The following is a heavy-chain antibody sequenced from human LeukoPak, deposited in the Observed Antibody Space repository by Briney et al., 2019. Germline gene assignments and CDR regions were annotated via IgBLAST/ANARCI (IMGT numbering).Heavy chain of an antibody. CDR3: AKGEVSGGSFDY. CDR1: GFTFSSYA. V-gene: IGHV3-23*01. D-gene: IGHD2-15*01. CDR2: ISGSGGST. Sequence: GGSLRLSCAASGFTFSSYAMSWVRQAPGKGLEWVSAISGSGGSTYYADSVKGRFTISRDNSKNTLYLQMNSLRAVDTAVYYCAKGEVSGGSFDYWGQGTLVTVSS. J-gene: IGHJ4*02.